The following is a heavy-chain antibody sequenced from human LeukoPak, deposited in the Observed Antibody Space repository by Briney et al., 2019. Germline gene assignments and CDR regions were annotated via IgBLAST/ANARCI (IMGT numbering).Heavy chain of an antibody. CDR3: AREAEVVTMIVVAAFDY. J-gene: IGHJ4*02. V-gene: IGHV3-21*01. CDR1: GFTFSNYN. CDR2: IHSSSSYK. Sequence: GGSLRLSCAASGFTFSNYNMNWVRQAPGKGLEWVSSIHSSSSYKYYADSVKGRFTISRDNAKNSVYLQMNSLRAEDTAVYYCAREAEVVTMIVVAAFDYWGQGTLVTVSS. D-gene: IGHD3-22*01.